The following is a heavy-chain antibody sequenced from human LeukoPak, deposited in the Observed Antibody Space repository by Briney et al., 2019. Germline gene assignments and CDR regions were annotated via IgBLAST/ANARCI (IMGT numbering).Heavy chain of an antibody. V-gene: IGHV3-7*03. CDR3: ARNNGMDV. J-gene: IGHJ6*02. CDR2: VNRDGSET. CDR1: GFAWSGHW. Sequence: PGGSRRLSCAASGFAWSGHWMTWVRKVPGRGPEWVANVNRDGSETYYLDSVKGRFTISKDNAKNSLYLQMNSLRAEDTALYHCARNNGMDVWGQGTTVIVSS.